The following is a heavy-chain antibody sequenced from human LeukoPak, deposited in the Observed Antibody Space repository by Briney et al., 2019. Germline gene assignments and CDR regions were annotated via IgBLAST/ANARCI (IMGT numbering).Heavy chain of an antibody. J-gene: IGHJ5*02. CDR3: ARDNGYGSGSYEFDP. CDR1: GFTFSSYA. CDR2: ISSNGGST. D-gene: IGHD3-10*01. V-gene: IGHV3-64*01. Sequence: GGSLRLSCAASGFTFSSYAMHWVRQAPGKGLEYVSAISSNGGSTYYANSVKGRFTISRDNSKNTLYLQMGSLRAEDMAVYYWARDNGYGSGSYEFDPWGQGTLVTVSS.